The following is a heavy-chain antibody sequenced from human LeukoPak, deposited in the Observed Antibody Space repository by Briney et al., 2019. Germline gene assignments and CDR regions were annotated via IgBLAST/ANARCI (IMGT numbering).Heavy chain of an antibody. CDR2: INPNSGGT. D-gene: IGHD3-16*01. Sequence: ASVKVSCKASGYDFTSYAMHWVRQAPGQGLEWMGWINPNSGGTNYAQKFQGRVTMTRDTSISTAYMELSRLRSDDTAVYYCARDGGDYPSHYMDVWGKGTTVTVSS. CDR1: GYDFTSYA. CDR3: ARDGGDYPSHYMDV. V-gene: IGHV1-2*02. J-gene: IGHJ6*03.